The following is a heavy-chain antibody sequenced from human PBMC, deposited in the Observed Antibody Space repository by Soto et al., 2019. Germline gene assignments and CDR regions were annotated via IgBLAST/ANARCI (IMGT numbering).Heavy chain of an antibody. V-gene: IGHV1-69*13. CDR3: ARGSPAIVGATTNFDY. CDR2: IIPIFGTA. Sequence: GASVKVSCKASGGTFSSYAISWVRQAPGQGLEWMGGIIPIFGTANYAQKFQGRVTITADESTSTAYMELSSLRSEDTAVYYCARGSPAIVGATTNFDYWGQGTLVTVSS. CDR1: GGTFSSYA. J-gene: IGHJ4*02. D-gene: IGHD1-26*01.